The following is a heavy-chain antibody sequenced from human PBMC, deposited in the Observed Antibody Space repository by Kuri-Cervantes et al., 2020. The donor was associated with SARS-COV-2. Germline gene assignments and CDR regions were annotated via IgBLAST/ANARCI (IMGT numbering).Heavy chain of an antibody. CDR2: ISSSSSYI. CDR3: ARDFNPLDY. J-gene: IGHJ4*02. Sequence: LSLTCAASGFTFSSYSMNWVHQAPGKGLEWVSSISSSSSYIYYADSVKGRFTISRDNAKNSLYLQMNSLRAEDTAVYYCARDFNPLDYWGQGTLVTVSS. CDR1: GFTFSSYS. V-gene: IGHV3-21*01.